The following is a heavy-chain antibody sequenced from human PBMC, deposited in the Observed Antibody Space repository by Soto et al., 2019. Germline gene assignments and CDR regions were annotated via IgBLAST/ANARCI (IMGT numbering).Heavy chain of an antibody. J-gene: IGHJ4*02. CDR2: IKQDGSNK. D-gene: IGHD3-10*01. CDR1: GFTFSSYW. V-gene: IGHV3-7*01. CDR3: ARDGAGSYFDY. Sequence: EVQLVESGGGLVQPGGSLRLSCAASGFTFSSYWMRWVRQAPGKGLEWVANIKQDGSNKYYADSVKGRFTISRDNSKNTLYLQMNSLRAEDTAVYYCARDGAGSYFDYWGQGTLVTVSS.